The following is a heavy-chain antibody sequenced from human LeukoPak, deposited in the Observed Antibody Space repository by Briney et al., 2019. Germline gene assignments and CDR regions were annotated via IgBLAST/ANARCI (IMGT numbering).Heavy chain of an antibody. D-gene: IGHD2-15*01. J-gene: IGHJ4*02. CDR2: ISGSGGAT. V-gene: IGHV3-23*01. CDR1: GFTFSTYA. CDR3: AGRKGGLY. Sequence: PGGSLRLSCAASGFTFSTYAMSWVRQAPGEGLEWVSAISGSGGATYYADSVKGRFTISRDNAKNSLYLQMNSLRAEDTAVYYCAGRKGGLYWGQGTLVTVSS.